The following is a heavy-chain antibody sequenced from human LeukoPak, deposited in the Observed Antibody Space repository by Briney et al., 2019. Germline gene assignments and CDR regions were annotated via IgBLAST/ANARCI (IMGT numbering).Heavy chain of an antibody. Sequence: GGFLRLSCAASGFTFRSHSMNWVRQAPGKGLEWVSSISSSSSYIYYADSLKGRFTISRDNAKSSLYLQMNSLRAEDTAVYYCARDPYCSDTNCFVDYWGQGTLVTVSS. V-gene: IGHV3-21*01. CDR2: ISSSSSYI. J-gene: IGHJ4*02. CDR1: GFTFRSHS. D-gene: IGHD2-2*01. CDR3: ARDPYCSDTNCFVDY.